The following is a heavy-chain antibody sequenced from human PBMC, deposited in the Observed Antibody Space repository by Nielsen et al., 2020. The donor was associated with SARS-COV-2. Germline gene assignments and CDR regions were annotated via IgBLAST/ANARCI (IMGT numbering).Heavy chain of an antibody. V-gene: IGHV3-64*04. J-gene: IGHJ3*02. Sequence: VRQAPGKGLEYVSAISSNGGSTYYADSVKGRFTISRDNSKNTLYLQMNSLRAEDTAVYYCAKDRGAVAEEIWGQGTMVTVSS. CDR2: ISSNGGST. CDR3: AKDRGAVAEEI. D-gene: IGHD6-19*01.